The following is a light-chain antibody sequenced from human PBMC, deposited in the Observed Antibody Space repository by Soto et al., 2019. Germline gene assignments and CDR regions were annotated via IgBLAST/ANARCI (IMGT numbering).Light chain of an antibody. CDR3: QQYDSFSVT. CDR2: DVS. V-gene: IGKV1-5*01. CDR1: QRISGW. J-gene: IGKJ1*01. Sequence: IHMTLSPSTLSASVGYTVTITCRASQRISGWLAWHQQKPGKAPKLLIYDVSALKRGVPPRFSGSGYGTEFTLTISSLQTEDFATYYCQQYDSFSVTFGQGTKVDIK.